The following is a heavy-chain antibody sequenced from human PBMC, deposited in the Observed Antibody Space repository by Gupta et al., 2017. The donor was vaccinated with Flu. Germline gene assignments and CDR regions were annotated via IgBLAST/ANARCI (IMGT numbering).Heavy chain of an antibody. J-gene: IGHJ6*03. CDR3: AHSRCTSISCQPYFYYNMDV. CDR2: SYGDDDK. V-gene: IGHV2-5*02. D-gene: IGHD2-2*01. Sequence: WIRQPPGKALEWLALSYGDDDKRYSSSLKSRLTSTKDTSKNQVGLTVTNMDPLDTATDYCAHSRCTSISCQPYFYYNMDVWGQGTTVTVSS.